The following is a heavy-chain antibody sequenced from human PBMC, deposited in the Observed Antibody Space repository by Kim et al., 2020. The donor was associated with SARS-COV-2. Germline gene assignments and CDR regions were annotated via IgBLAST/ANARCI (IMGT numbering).Heavy chain of an antibody. D-gene: IGHD6-19*01. J-gene: IGHJ5*02. CDR3: ATTVGAVAGRFDP. V-gene: IGHV1-18*01. Sequence: CAQKIQGRVTMTTDTSTSTAYMELRSLRSDDTAVYYCATTVGAVAGRFDPWGQGTLVTVSS.